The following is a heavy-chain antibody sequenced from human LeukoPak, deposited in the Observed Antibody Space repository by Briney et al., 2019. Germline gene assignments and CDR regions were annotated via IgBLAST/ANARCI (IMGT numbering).Heavy chain of an antibody. CDR2: ISSSSSYI. J-gene: IGHJ4*02. D-gene: IGHD6-13*01. V-gene: IGHV3-21*01. CDR3: ARDPPNGYSSPSQLGLGGDY. Sequence: PGGSLRLSCAASGFTFSSYSMNWVRQAPGKGLEWVSSISSSSSYIYYADSVKGRFTISRDNAKNSLYLQMNSLRAEDTAVYYCARDPPNGYSSPSQLGLGGDYWGQGTLVTVSS. CDR1: GFTFSSYS.